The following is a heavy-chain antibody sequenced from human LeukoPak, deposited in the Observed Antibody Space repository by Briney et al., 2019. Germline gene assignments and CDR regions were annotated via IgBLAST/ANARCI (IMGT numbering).Heavy chain of an antibody. J-gene: IGHJ3*02. CDR1: GFTFSDYY. D-gene: IGHD3-16*01. CDR2: ITGSGFST. Sequence: PGGSLRLSCAASGFTFSDYYMSWIRQAPGKGLEWISYITGSGFSTFHAHSVQGRLTISRDNSKNSLYLEMNSLRAEDTAIYYCARMDVDYSAFDIWGQGTLVTVSS. V-gene: IGHV3-11*04. CDR3: ARMDVDYSAFDI.